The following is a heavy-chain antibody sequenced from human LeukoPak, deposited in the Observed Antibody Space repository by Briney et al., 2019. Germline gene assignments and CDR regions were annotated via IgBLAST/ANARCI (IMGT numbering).Heavy chain of an antibody. Sequence: SETLSLTCTVSGGSISSSSYYWGWIRQPPGKGLEWIGYIYYSGGTNYNSSLKSRVTILLDTSKNQISLILTSVTTADTAVYYCAGSPGEYYYMDVWASGTTVTVSS. CDR1: GGSISSSSYY. J-gene: IGHJ6*03. CDR2: IYYSGGT. CDR3: AGSPGEYYYMDV. V-gene: IGHV4-61*05. D-gene: IGHD3-16*01.